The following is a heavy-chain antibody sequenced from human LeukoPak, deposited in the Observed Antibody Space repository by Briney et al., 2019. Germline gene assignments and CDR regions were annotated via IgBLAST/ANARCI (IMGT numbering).Heavy chain of an antibody. CDR2: ISWNSGSI. CDR3: AKDNYDILTGLNWFDP. D-gene: IGHD3-9*01. CDR1: GFTFDDYA. Sequence: PGGSLRLSCAASGFTFDDYAMHWVRQAPGKGLEWVSGISWNSGSIGYADSVKGRFTISRDNAKNSLYLQMNSLRAEDTALYYCAKDNYDILTGLNWFDPWGQGTLVTVSS. V-gene: IGHV3-9*01. J-gene: IGHJ5*02.